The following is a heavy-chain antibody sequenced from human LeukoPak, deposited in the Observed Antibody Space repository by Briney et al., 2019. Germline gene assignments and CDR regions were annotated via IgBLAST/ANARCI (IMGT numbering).Heavy chain of an antibody. Sequence: ASVKLSCNASGYTFTSYGISWVRQAPGQGLEWMGWVSSYNGNTNYAQKLQGRVTMTTDTSTSTAYMELRSLRSDDTAVHYCARDWETVVTRPDYYFMDVWGQGTTVTVSS. CDR1: GYTFTSYG. D-gene: IGHD4-23*01. J-gene: IGHJ6*02. V-gene: IGHV1-18*01. CDR2: VSSYNGNT. CDR3: ARDWETVVTRPDYYFMDV.